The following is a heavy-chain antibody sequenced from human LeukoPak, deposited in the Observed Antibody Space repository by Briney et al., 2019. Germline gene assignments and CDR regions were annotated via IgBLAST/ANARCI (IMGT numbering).Heavy chain of an antibody. D-gene: IGHD6-13*01. CDR1: GFTFSSYA. CDR3: ASDGIAVDRGIGYFDY. V-gene: IGHV3-23*01. CDR2: ISGSGGST. J-gene: IGHJ4*02. Sequence: GGSLRLSCAASGFTFSSYAMSWARQAPGKGLEWVSTISGSGGSTYYADSVKGRFTISRDNSKNTVFLQMDSLRAEDTALYYCASDGIAVDRGIGYFDYWGQGTLVTVSS.